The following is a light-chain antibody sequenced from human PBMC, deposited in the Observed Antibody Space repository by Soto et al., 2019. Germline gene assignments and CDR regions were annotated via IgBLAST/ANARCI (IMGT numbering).Light chain of an antibody. CDR2: GAS. Sequence: EIVLTQSPGTLSLSPGERATLSCRASQSVSNNYLAWYQQKPGQAPRLLIYGASNRATGIPDRFSGSGSGTDFTLTITILEPEDFAVYYCQQYFSSGTFGQETKVAIK. V-gene: IGKV3-20*01. CDR1: QSVSNNY. J-gene: IGKJ1*01. CDR3: QQYFSSGT.